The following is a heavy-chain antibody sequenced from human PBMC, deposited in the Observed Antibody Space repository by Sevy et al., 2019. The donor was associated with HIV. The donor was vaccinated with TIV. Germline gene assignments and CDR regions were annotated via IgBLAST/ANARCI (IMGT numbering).Heavy chain of an antibody. J-gene: IGHJ3*02. CDR2: IKQDGSGK. CDR3: ATDLFSSSSADVFDI. D-gene: IGHD6-6*01. CDR1: GFTFSTYW. Sequence: GGSLRLSCAASGFTFSTYWMNWVRQAPGKGLEWVANIKQDGSGKNYVDSVKGRFTISTDNVRNSLFLDLHSLKVEDTAVYYCATDLFSSSSADVFDIWGQGTMVTVSS. V-gene: IGHV3-7*01.